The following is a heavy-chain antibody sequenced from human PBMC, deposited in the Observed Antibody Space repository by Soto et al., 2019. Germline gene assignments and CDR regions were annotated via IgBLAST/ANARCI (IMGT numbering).Heavy chain of an antibody. CDR1: GYTFSTYG. J-gene: IGHJ6*02. Sequence: QIQLEQSGAEVKKPGASVRVSGKASGYTFSTYGFSWVRQAPGHGLEWMGRFSAYNGETNLAARFQGRVTLTTDTPKVTGYLHVRRLRTHDPAVSYCARSCSLGAGYKLDLNKNGLDVWGHGTT. D-gene: IGHD6-13*01. CDR2: FSAYNGET. CDR3: ARSCSLGAGYKLDLNKNGLDV. V-gene: IGHV1-18*04.